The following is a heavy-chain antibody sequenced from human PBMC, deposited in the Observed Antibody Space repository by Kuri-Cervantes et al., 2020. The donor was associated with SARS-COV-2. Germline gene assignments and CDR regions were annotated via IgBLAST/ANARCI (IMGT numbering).Heavy chain of an antibody. CDR2: IYYSGST. D-gene: IGHD3-3*01. J-gene: IGHJ5*02. Sequence: SETLSLTCTVSGGSISSSSYYWGWIRQPPGKGLEWIGSIYYSGSTYYNPSLKSRVTISVDTSKNQFSLKLSSVTAADTAVYYCARQSYDFWSGYPAPFDPWGQGTLVTVSS. CDR1: GGSISSSSYY. CDR3: ARQSYDFWSGYPAPFDP. V-gene: IGHV4-39*01.